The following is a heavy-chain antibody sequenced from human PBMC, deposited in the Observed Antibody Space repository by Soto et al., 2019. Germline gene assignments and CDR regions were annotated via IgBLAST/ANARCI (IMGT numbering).Heavy chain of an antibody. D-gene: IGHD3-22*01. J-gene: IGHJ4*02. CDR3: ARETYYYDSSGYWAPPDYFDY. CDR2: ISAYNGNT. V-gene: IGHV1-18*01. CDR1: VYTFTSYG. Sequence: ASVKVSCKASVYTFTSYGISWVRQAPGQGLEWMGLISAYNGNTNYAQKLQGRVTMTTDTSTSTAYMELRSLRSDDTAVYYCARETYYYDSSGYWAPPDYFDYWGQGTLVTVSS.